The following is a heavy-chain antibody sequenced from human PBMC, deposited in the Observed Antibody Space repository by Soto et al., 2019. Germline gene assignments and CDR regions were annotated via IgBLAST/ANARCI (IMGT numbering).Heavy chain of an antibody. CDR1: GFRFKSFV. V-gene: IGHV3-30*19. Sequence: QVQLVESGGGVVQPGTSLRLSCAASGFRFKSFVMHWVRQAPGKGLEWVAFTSYDGNNKDYGDSVKGRFTVSRDNSQNTLHLQMDLLRPEDTALYYCARWVTTGGFDLWGQGTLVSVSS. J-gene: IGHJ4*02. CDR3: ARWVTTGGFDL. D-gene: IGHD2-21*02. CDR2: TSYDGNNK.